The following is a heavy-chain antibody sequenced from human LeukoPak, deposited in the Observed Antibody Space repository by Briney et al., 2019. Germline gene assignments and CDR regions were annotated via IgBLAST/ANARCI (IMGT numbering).Heavy chain of an antibody. D-gene: IGHD1-26*01. CDR1: GGSVNSGSYY. CDR3: ARAAYSGSYHSDY. CDR2: IYYSGST. J-gene: IGHJ4*02. Sequence: KPSETLSLTCTGSGGSVNSGSYYWNWIRQPPGKGLEWIGYIYYSGSTNYNPSLKSRVTISVDTSKNQFSLKLSSVTAADTAVYYCARAAYSGSYHSDYWGQGTLVTVSS. V-gene: IGHV4-61*01.